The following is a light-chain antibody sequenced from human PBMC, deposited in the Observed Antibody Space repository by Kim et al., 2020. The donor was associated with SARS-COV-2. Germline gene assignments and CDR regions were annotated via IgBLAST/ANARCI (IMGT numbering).Light chain of an antibody. CDR1: ALPKQY. CDR2: KDS. V-gene: IGLV3-25*03. CDR3: QSADSSGTYVV. Sequence: SYELTQPPSVSVTPGQTARNTCSGDALPKQYAYWYQQKPGQAPELVIYKDSERPSGIPERFSGSSSGTTDTLAISGVQAEDEADYYCQSADSSGTYVVFGGGTQLTVL. J-gene: IGLJ2*01.